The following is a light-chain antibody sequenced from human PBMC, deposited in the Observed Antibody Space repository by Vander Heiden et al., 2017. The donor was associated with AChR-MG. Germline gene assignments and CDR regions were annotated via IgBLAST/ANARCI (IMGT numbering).Light chain of an antibody. CDR3: QQSFSTLWT. V-gene: IGKV1-39*01. Sequence: DIQTTQSPSSLSASVGDRVTITCRASQSISNYLNWYQQKPGKAPKLLISGASTLHSGVPSRFSGSGSGTDFTLTFSSLQPEDAATYYCQQSFSTLWTFGQGTKVEIK. CDR2: GAS. CDR1: QSISNY. J-gene: IGKJ1*01.